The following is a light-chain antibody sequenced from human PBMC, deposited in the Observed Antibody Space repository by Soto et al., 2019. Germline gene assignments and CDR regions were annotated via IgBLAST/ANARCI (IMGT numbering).Light chain of an antibody. CDR2: GAA. V-gene: IGKV3-15*01. CDR1: QSISDT. J-gene: IGKJ1*01. CDR3: QQYNDWPPWT. Sequence: ETVMTQSPATLSVSPGGRATLSCRASQSISDTLAWYQQKPGQAPRLLIYGAATRATGIPARFSGSGSGTEFTLTISSLQSEDFAVYYCQQYNDWPPWTFGQGTKVDIK.